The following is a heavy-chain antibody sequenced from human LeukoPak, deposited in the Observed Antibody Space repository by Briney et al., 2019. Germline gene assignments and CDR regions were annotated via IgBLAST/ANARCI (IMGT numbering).Heavy chain of an antibody. CDR1: GFTFSSYA. D-gene: IGHD6-13*01. CDR2: ISYDGSNK. J-gene: IGHJ4*02. Sequence: GRSLRLSCAASGFTFSSYAMHWVRQAPGKGLEWVAVISYDGSNKYYADSVKGRFTISRDNSKNTLYLQMNSLRAEDTAVYYCARDRYSSSYYWGQGTLVTVSS. CDR3: ARDRYSSSYY. V-gene: IGHV3-30-3*01.